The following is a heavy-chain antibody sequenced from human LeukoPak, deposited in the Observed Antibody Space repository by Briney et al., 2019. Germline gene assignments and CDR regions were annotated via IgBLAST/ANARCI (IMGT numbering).Heavy chain of an antibody. D-gene: IGHD3-22*01. V-gene: IGHV3-21*01. Sequence: GGSLRLSCAASGFTFSSYSMSWVRQAPGRGLEWVSSISYSSYYIYYADSLKGRFTISRDNAKNSLYLQMNSLRAEDPAVYYCAGRLDSIGSLPNFDYWGQGTLVTVSS. CDR3: AGRLDSIGSLPNFDY. CDR1: GFTFSSYS. J-gene: IGHJ4*02. CDR2: ISYSSYYI.